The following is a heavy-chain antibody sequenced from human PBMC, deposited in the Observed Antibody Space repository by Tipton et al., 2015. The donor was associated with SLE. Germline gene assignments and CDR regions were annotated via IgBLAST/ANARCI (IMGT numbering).Heavy chain of an antibody. V-gene: IGHV4-4*02. Sequence: TLSLTCAVSGASITSSDWWSWVRQPPGKGLEYIGEITRRGKTNYNPSLKSRVTISVDTSKNQFSLKMSSVTAADTAVYYCARDTLGGLDYWGQGTLVTVSS. CDR3: ARDTLGGLDY. CDR2: ITRRGKT. D-gene: IGHD7-27*01. J-gene: IGHJ4*02. CDR1: GASITSSDW.